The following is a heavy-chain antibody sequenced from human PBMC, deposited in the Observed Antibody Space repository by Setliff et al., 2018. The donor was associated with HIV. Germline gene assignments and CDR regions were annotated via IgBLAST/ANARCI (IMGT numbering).Heavy chain of an antibody. J-gene: IGHJ5*02. CDR3: ARARLRGIVTAVGPRDNCLDP. CDR1: GYSFINYG. CDR2: ISPYTGNT. V-gene: IGHV1-18*01. Sequence: ASVKVSCKASGYSFINYGISWVRQAPGQGPGWMGWISPYTGNTDYAPRLLGRVTMTTDTSTSTAYLELRSLTSDDTAVYYCARARLRGIVTAVGPRDNCLDPWGQGTRVTVSS. D-gene: IGHD1-26*01.